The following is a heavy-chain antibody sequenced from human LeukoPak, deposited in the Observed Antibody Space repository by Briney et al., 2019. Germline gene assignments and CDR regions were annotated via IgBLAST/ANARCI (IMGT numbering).Heavy chain of an antibody. CDR3: ARILDLVTTKTIDY. D-gene: IGHD2-21*02. V-gene: IGHV4-39*06. CDR1: GVSMSSSSYY. J-gene: IGHJ4*02. Sequence: SETLSLTCTVSGVSMSSSSYYWTWIRQSTGKGLEWIGSVYYSGTTHYESSLKSRVSISIDTSKTQFALKVNSVTVADTAVYYCARILDLVTTKTIDYWGQGSLVIVSS. CDR2: VYYSGTT.